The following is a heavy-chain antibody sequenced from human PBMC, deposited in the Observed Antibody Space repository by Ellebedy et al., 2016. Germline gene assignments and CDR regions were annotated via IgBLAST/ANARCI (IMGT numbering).Heavy chain of an antibody. J-gene: IGHJ4*02. CDR3: AMCSDGSCYSGDYFDY. CDR1: GFTFNSYA. Sequence: GGSLRLSCAASGFTFNSYAMSWVRQAPGKGLEWVSAISGSGGSTYYADSVKGRFTISRDNSKNTLYLQMNSLRAEDTAVYYCAMCSDGSCYSGDYFDYWGRGTLVTVSS. V-gene: IGHV3-23*01. D-gene: IGHD2-15*01. CDR2: ISGSGGST.